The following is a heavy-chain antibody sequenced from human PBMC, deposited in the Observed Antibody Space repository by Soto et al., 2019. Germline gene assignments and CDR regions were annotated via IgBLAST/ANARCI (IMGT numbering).Heavy chain of an antibody. CDR3: ARLSVYYDILTGYTAFGYFDY. J-gene: IGHJ4*02. CDR1: GGSISSSSYY. D-gene: IGHD3-9*01. Sequence: TLSLTCTVSGGSISSSSYYWGWIRQPPGKGLEWIGSIYYSGSTYYNPSLKSRVTISVDTSKNQFSLKLSSVTAADTAVYYCARLSVYYDILTGYTAFGYFDYWGQGTLVTVSS. V-gene: IGHV4-39*01. CDR2: IYYSGST.